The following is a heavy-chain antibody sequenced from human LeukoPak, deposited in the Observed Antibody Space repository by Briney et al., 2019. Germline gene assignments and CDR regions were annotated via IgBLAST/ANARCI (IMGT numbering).Heavy chain of an antibody. CDR1: GGSISTYY. CDR2: IYYSGST. V-gene: IGHV4-59*01. D-gene: IGHD3-16*01. Sequence: SETLSLTCTVSGGSISTYYWTWIQQPPGKGPEWIGYIYYSGSTNYNPSLKSRVTMSVDTSKNQFSLKLNSVTAADTAVYYCARDRLGLPVDYWGRGTLVTVSS. J-gene: IGHJ4*02. CDR3: ARDRLGLPVDY.